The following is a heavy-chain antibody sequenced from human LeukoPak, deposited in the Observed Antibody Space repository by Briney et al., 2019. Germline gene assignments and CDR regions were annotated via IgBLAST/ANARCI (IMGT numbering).Heavy chain of an antibody. D-gene: IGHD3-3*01. J-gene: IGHJ4*02. V-gene: IGHV3-74*01. CDR2: ISSDGSST. CDR3: ARGGDFWSDYSLYYFDY. CDR1: GFTFSSYW. Sequence: GGSLRLSCAASGFTFSSYWMHWVRQAPGKSLVWGSRISSDGSSTSYADSVKGRFTISRDNAENTLYLQMNSLRAEDTAVYYCARGGDFWSDYSLYYFDYWGQGTLVTVSS.